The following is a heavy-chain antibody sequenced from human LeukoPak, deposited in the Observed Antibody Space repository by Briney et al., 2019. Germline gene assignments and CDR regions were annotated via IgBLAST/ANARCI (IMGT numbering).Heavy chain of an antibody. D-gene: IGHD3-22*01. CDR2: ISAYNGNT. CDR1: GYTFTSYG. V-gene: IGHV1-18*01. Sequence: ASVKVSCKASGYTFTSYGISWVRQAPGLGLEWMGWISAYNGNTNYAQKLQGRVTMTTDTSTSTAYMELRSLRSDDTAVYYCARDTYYYDSSGYYSWFDPWGQGTLVTVSS. CDR3: ARDTYYYDSSGYYSWFDP. J-gene: IGHJ5*02.